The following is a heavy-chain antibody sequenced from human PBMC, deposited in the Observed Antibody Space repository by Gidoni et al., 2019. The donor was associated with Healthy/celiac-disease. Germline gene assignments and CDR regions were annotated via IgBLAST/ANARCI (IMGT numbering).Heavy chain of an antibody. CDR2: INAGNGNT. V-gene: IGHV1-3*01. CDR1: GYTFTSYA. J-gene: IGHJ4*02. D-gene: IGHD3-10*01. Sequence: QVQLVQSGAEVKKPGASVKVSCKASGYTFTSYAMHWVRQAPGQRLEWMGWINAGNGNTKYSQKFQGRVTITRDTSASTAYMELSSLRSEDTAVYYCASLSTSGLGEYYFDYWGQGTLVTVSS. CDR3: ASLSTSGLGEYYFDY.